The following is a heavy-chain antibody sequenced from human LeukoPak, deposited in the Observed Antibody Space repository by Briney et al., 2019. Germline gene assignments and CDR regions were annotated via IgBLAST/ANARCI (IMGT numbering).Heavy chain of an antibody. CDR2: ISGGGDST. Sequence: PGGSLRLSCAASGFTFSSYAMSWVRQAPGKGLEWVSAISGGGDSTYYADSVKGRFTISRDNSKNTLYLQMNSLRAEGTALYYCARRLAGRDGYNLVFDYWGQGTLVTVSS. V-gene: IGHV3-23*01. CDR3: ARRLAGRDGYNLVFDY. D-gene: IGHD5-24*01. J-gene: IGHJ4*02. CDR1: GFTFSSYA.